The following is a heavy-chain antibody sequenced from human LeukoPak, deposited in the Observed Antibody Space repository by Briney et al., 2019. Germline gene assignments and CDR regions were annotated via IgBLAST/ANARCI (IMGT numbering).Heavy chain of an antibody. CDR1: GFTFTSSA. J-gene: IGHJ4*02. CDR3: AASLSRNPMAPNGG. Sequence: TSVKVSCKASGFTFTSSAVQWVRQARGQRLEWIGWIVVGSGNTNYAQKFQERVTITRDMSTSTAYMELSSLRSEDTAVHYCAASLSRNPMAPNGGWGQGTLVTVSS. V-gene: IGHV1-58*01. D-gene: IGHD1-14*01. CDR2: IVVGSGNT.